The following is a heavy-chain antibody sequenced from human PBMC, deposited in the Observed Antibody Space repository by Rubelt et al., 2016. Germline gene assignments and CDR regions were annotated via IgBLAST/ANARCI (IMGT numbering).Heavy chain of an antibody. Sequence: ISAYNGNTNYAQKLQGRVTMTTDTSTSTAYMELRSLRSDDTAVYYCARDSPSPSLDSKGFGYWGQGTLVTVSS. CDR3: ARDSPSPSLDSKGFGY. CDR2: ISAYNGNT. D-gene: IGHD1-1*01. V-gene: IGHV1-18*01. J-gene: IGHJ4*02.